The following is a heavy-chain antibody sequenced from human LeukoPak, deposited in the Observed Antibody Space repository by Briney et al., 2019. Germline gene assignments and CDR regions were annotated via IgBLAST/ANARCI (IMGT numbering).Heavy chain of an antibody. J-gene: IGHJ6*03. Sequence: SETLSLTCAVYGGSFSGYYWSWIRQPPGKGLEWIGEINHSGSTNYNPSLKSRVTISVDTSKNQFSLKLSSVTAADTAVYYCARGRGAIRVYYYMDVWGKGTTVTVSS. V-gene: IGHV4-34*01. CDR1: GGSFSGYY. CDR2: INHSGST. D-gene: IGHD3-10*01. CDR3: ARGRGAIRVYYYMDV.